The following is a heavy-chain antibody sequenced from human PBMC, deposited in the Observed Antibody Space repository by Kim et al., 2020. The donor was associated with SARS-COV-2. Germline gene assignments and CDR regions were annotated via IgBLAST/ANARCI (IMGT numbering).Heavy chain of an antibody. J-gene: IGHJ4*02. Sequence: SQTLSLTCAISGDSVSSSSATWNWIRQSPSRGLEWLGRTYYRSKWYNDYPISLRSRISITPDTSKNQFSLQLNSVTPEDTAVYYCARAVANTFDYWGQGTLVTVSS. CDR1: GDSVSSSSAT. CDR2: TYYRSKWYN. V-gene: IGHV6-1*01. D-gene: IGHD5-12*01. CDR3: ARAVANTFDY.